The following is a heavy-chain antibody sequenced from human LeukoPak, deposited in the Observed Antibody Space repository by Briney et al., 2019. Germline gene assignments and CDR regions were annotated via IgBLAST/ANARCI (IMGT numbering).Heavy chain of an antibody. CDR3: SKGNFGGYDSSGYFGY. J-gene: IGHJ4*02. Sequence: GGSLRLSCAASGFTFSSYGMHWVRQAPGKGLEWVAVISYDGSNKYYADSVKGRFTISRDNSKNTLYLQMNSLRAEETAVYYCSKGNFGGYDSSGYFGYWGQGTLVTVSS. CDR2: ISYDGSNK. D-gene: IGHD3-22*01. V-gene: IGHV3-30*18. CDR1: GFTFSSYG.